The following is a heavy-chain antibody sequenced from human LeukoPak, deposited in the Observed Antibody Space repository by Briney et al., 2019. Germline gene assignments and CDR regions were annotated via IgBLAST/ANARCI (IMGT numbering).Heavy chain of an antibody. CDR3: ARSVGYYYTMDV. J-gene: IGHJ6*02. CDR2: ISGSGSDL. CDR1: GFTFSDYY. V-gene: IGHV3-11*01. Sequence: RGSLRLSCVACGFTFSDYYMSWVRQAPGRGLEWVSYISGSGSDLYYADSVKGRFTISRDNAKNSLFLQMNSLRAEDTAVYYCARSVGYYYTMDVWGQGTTVTVSS. D-gene: IGHD2-15*01.